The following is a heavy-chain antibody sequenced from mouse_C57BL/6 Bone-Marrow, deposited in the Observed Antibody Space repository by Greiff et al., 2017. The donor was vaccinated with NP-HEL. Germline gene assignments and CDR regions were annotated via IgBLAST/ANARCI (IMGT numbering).Heavy chain of an antibody. CDR1: GYTFTDYN. CDR3: ARSGGRDGQFDY. CDR2: INPNNGGT. J-gene: IGHJ2*01. Sequence: VQLQQSGPELVKPGASVKMSCKASGYTFTDYNMHWVKQSHGKSLEWIGYINPNNGGTSYNQKFKGKATLTVNKSSSTAYMELRSLTSEDSAVYYCARSGGRDGQFDYWGQGTTLTVSS. D-gene: IGHD2-3*01. V-gene: IGHV1-22*01.